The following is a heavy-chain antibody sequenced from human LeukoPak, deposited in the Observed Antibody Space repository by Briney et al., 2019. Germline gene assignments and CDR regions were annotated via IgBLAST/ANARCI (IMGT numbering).Heavy chain of an antibody. CDR1: GGRFKSYG. CDR2: ISAFNGNK. CDR3: ARLGGHSSSWLNWFDP. D-gene: IGHD6-13*01. J-gene: IGHJ5*02. Sequence: ASVKVSCKTTGGRFKSYGISWVRQAPGQGLEWMGWISAFNGNKHYAQKVQDRIILTTDTSTSTSYMELRSLRSDDTAVYYCARLGGHSSSWLNWFDPWGQGTLVTVSS. V-gene: IGHV1-18*01.